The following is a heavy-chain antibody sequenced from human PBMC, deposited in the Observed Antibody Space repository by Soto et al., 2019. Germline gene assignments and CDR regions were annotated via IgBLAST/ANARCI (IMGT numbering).Heavy chain of an antibody. Sequence: QVQLVQSGAEVKKPGASVKVSCKASGYTFTSYGISWVRQAPGQGLEWMGWISAYNGNTNYAQKLQGRVTMTTDTSTSTAYMALRSLRSDDTAVYYCARDGALEENYYYYGMDVWGQGTTVTVS. D-gene: IGHD1-1*01. CDR3: ARDGALEENYYYYGMDV. J-gene: IGHJ6*02. CDR2: ISAYNGNT. CDR1: GYTFTSYG. V-gene: IGHV1-18*01.